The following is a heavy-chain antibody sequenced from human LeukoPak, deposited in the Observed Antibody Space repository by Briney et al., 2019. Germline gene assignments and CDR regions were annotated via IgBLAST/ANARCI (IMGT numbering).Heavy chain of an antibody. D-gene: IGHD4-17*01. CDR3: ARGDYGDYSLEGYYFDY. Sequence: GASVKVSCKASGYTFTGYYMHWVRQAPGQGLEWMGWINPNSGGTNYAQKFQGRVTMTRDTSISTAYMELSRLRSDDTAVYYCARGDYGDYSLEGYYFDYWGQGTLVTVSS. CDR2: INPNSGGT. V-gene: IGHV1-2*02. J-gene: IGHJ4*02. CDR1: GYTFTGYY.